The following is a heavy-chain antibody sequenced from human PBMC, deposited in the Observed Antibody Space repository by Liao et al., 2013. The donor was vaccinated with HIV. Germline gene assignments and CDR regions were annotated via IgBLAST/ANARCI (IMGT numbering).Heavy chain of an antibody. V-gene: IGHV4-34*01. Sequence: QVQLQQWGAGLLKPSETLSLTCAVYGGSFSGYYWSWIRQPPGKGLEWIGEINHSGSTNYNPSLKSRVTISVDTSKNHFSLKLSSVTAADTAVYYCARDRYGDYGPFDYWGQGTLVTVSS. CDR3: ARDRYGDYGPFDY. D-gene: IGHD4-17*01. J-gene: IGHJ4*02. CDR2: INHSGST. CDR1: GGSFSGYY.